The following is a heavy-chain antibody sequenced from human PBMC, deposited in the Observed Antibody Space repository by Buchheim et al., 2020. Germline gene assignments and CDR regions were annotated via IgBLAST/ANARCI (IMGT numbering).Heavy chain of an antibody. Sequence: QVQLQESGPGLVKPSQTLSLTCTVSGASISTGDYYWSWIRQPPGKGLEWIGYIYSSGTTYYNPSLKSRVTNSLNTPKNEYSLKLSSVTAADTAVYYCARGYNYVRGSYRYFDYWGQGTL. CDR1: GASISTGDYY. CDR3: ARGYNYVRGSYRYFDY. J-gene: IGHJ4*02. CDR2: IYSSGTT. V-gene: IGHV4-30-4*01. D-gene: IGHD3-16*02.